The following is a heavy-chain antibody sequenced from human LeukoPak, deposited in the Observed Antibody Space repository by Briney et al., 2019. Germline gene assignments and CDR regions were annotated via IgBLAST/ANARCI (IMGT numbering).Heavy chain of an antibody. CDR3: AREDAGGTYSFDY. J-gene: IGHJ4*02. CDR2: IYTSGIT. Sequence: GGSLRLSCAVSGFTVSSNFMSWVRQAPGKGPEWVSVIYTSGITYYADSVRGRFTISRDNSKNTLYLQMDSLTAEDTAVYYCAREDAGGTYSFDYQGQGTLVTVSS. V-gene: IGHV3-66*01. CDR1: GFTVSSNF. D-gene: IGHD1-26*01.